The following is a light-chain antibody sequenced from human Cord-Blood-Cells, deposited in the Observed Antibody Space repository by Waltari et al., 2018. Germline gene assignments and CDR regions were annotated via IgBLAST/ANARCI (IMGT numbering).Light chain of an antibody. V-gene: IGKV3D-20*01. CDR1: QSVSSSY. CDR3: QQYGSSPGA. Sequence: EIVLTQSPATLSLSPGERATPSCGASQSVSSSYLAWYQQKPGLAPRLLIYDASSRATGIPDRLSGSGSGTDFTLTISRLEPEDFAVYYCQQYGSSPGAFGQGTRLEIK. CDR2: DAS. J-gene: IGKJ5*01.